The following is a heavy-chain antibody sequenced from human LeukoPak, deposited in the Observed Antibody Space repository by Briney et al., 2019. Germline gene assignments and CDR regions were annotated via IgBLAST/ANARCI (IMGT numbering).Heavy chain of an antibody. V-gene: IGHV3-21*01. Sequence: GGSLRLSCAASGFSFSGYSMNWVRQAPGKGLEWVSSISSSSSYIYYADSVKGRFTISRDNAKNSLYLQMNSLRAEDTAVYYCASEYYYDSSGYYYVSSYFDYWGQGTLVTVSS. CDR1: GFSFSGYS. D-gene: IGHD3-22*01. CDR2: ISSSSSYI. J-gene: IGHJ4*02. CDR3: ASEYYYDSSGYYYVSSYFDY.